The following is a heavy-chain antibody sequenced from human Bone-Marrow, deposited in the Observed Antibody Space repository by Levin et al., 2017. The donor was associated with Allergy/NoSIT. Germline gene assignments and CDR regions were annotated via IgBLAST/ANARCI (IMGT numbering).Heavy chain of an antibody. Sequence: GGSLRLSCAASGFIFSSYGMHWVRQAPGKGPEWVAVISYDGGNIYYADSVKGRFTISRDNSKDTLYLQMDSLRSEDAAVYYCAKDVGNWDYGETNWFDPWGPGTLVTVSS. CDR3: AKDVGNWDYGETNWFDP. CDR1: GFIFSSYG. V-gene: IGHV3-30*18. CDR2: ISYDGGNI. J-gene: IGHJ5*02. D-gene: IGHD1-7*01.